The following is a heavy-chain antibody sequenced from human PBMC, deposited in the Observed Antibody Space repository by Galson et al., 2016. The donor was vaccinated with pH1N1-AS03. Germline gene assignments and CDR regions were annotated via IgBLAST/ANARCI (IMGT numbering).Heavy chain of an antibody. CDR1: GFTFSTYW. Sequence: LRLSCAASGFTFSTYWMSWVRQAPGKGLELISYISSRGSTKYYADSVKGRFAISRDDTKKSVYLQMDRLRVEDTAVYYCARDWGFSWTSRPTFDFWGQGTMVAVSA. CDR3: ARDWGFSWTSRPTFDF. J-gene: IGHJ3*01. CDR2: ISSRGSTK. V-gene: IGHV3-11*01. D-gene: IGHD6-13*01.